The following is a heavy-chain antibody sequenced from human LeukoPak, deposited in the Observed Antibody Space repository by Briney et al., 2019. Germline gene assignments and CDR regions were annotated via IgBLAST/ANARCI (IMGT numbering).Heavy chain of an antibody. V-gene: IGHV3-74*01. CDR2: TNLHGTAV. CDR1: GFTFRNYD. Sequence: GGSLRLSCAASGFTFRNYDIHWVRQAPGKGLVWVARTNLHGTAVDYADSVKGRFTISRDNAKNTLFLQMNSLRAEDTAIYYCASAYTYVRLGDHWGQGTLVTVSS. J-gene: IGHJ4*02. CDR3: ASAYTYVRLGDH. D-gene: IGHD3-16*01.